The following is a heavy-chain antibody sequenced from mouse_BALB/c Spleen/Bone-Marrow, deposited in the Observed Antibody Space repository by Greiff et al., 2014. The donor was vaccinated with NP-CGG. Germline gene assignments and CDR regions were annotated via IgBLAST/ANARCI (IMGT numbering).Heavy chain of an antibody. V-gene: IGHV1S22*01. J-gene: IGHJ3*01. CDR1: GYTFTSYW. CDR2: IYPGSGST. Sequence: GSELVRPGASVKLSCKASGYTFTSYWMHWVKQRPGQGLEWIGNIYPGSGSTNYDEKFKSKATLIVDTSSSTAYMQLSSLTSEDSAVYYCTRGGVYYAYDGAWFAYWGQGTLVTVSA. CDR3: TRGGVYYAYDGAWFAY. D-gene: IGHD2-2*01.